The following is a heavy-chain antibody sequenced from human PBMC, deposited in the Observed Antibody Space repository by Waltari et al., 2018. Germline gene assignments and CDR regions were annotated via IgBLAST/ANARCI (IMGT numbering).Heavy chain of an antibody. V-gene: IGHV3-23*01. J-gene: IGHJ4*02. CDR1: GFTFSSYA. Sequence: EVQLLESGGGLVQPGGSLRLSCAASGFTFSSYAMSWVRQAPGKGLEWVSAISGRGWSTYYADSVKGRFTSSRDNSKNTLYLQMNSLRAEETAVYYCAKDPAGYGDSTPFDYWGQGTLVTVSS. D-gene: IGHD4-17*01. CDR2: ISGRGWST. CDR3: AKDPAGYGDSTPFDY.